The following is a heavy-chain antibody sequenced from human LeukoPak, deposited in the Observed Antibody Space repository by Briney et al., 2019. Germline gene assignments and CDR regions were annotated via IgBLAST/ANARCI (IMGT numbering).Heavy chain of an antibody. J-gene: IGHJ4*02. Sequence: GGSLRLSCAASGFTLSNYAMHWVRQATGKGLEWVSGIGTAGDTYYSDSVMGRFTMSRENVKNSLYLQMNSLRAGDTAVYYCARGLYGASGYWGQGALVTVSS. D-gene: IGHD4-17*01. V-gene: IGHV3-13*01. CDR1: GFTLSNYA. CDR2: IGTAGDT. CDR3: ARGLYGASGY.